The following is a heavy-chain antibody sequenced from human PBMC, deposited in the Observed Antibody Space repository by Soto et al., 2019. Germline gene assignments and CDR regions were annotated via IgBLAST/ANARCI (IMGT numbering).Heavy chain of an antibody. CDR2: IYYSGST. V-gene: IGHV4-59*01. CDR3: ASHSGSYRRSLAY. J-gene: IGHJ4*02. Sequence: SETLSLTCTVSGGSISSYYWSWIRQPPGKGLEWIGYIYYSGSTNYNPSLKSRVTISVDTSKNQFSLKLSSVTAADTAVYYCASHSGSYRRSLAYWGQGTLVTVSS. CDR1: GGSISSYY. D-gene: IGHD1-26*01.